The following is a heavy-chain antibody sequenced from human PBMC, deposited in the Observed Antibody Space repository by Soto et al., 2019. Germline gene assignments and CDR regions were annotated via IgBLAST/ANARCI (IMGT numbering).Heavy chain of an antibody. CDR3: ARERGGSYYGTFDY. J-gene: IGHJ4*02. CDR1: GFTFSDHY. V-gene: IGHV3-72*01. Sequence: GGSLRLSCAASGFTFSDHYMDWVRQPPGKGLEWVGLTRNKANRYTTIYAASVEGRFTISRDDSKNSLYLQMNSLKTEDTAVYYCARERGGSYYGTFDYWGQGVLVTVSS. CDR2: TRNKANRYTT. D-gene: IGHD1-26*01.